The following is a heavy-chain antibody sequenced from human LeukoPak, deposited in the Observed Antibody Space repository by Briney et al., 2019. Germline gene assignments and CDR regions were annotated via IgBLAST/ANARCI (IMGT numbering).Heavy chain of an antibody. J-gene: IGHJ6*02. CDR2: INPNSGGT. CDR3: ARPRGIVVVPAAMSYYGMDV. CDR1: GYTFTGYY. D-gene: IGHD2-2*01. Sequence: GASVKVSCKASGYTFTGYYMHWVRQAPGQGLEWMGWINPNSGGTNYAQKFQGRVTMTRNTSISTACMELSSLRSEDTAVYYCARPRGIVVVPAAMSYYGMDVWGQGTTVTVSS. V-gene: IGHV1-2*02.